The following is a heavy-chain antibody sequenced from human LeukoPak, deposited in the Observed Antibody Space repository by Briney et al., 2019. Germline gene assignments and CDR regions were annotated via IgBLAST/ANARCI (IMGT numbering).Heavy chain of an antibody. V-gene: IGHV3-33*01. CDR3: ARDQQWLAI. CDR1: GLTFGSYG. D-gene: IGHD6-19*01. Sequence: PGMSLRLSCTASGLTFGSYGMNWVRQPPGKGLEWVGIIWNHGGKTTYADSVKGRFTISRDNSKNTLSLQMDSLRAEDTAVYSCARDQQWLAIWGQGTMVTVSS. J-gene: IGHJ3*02. CDR2: IWNHGGKT.